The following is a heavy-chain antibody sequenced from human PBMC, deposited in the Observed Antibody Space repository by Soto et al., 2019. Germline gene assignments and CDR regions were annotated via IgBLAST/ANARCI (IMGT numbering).Heavy chain of an antibody. CDR1: GYTFTSYA. Sequence: QVQLVQSGAEVKKPGASVKVSCKASGYTFTSYAMHWVRQAPGQRLEWMGWINAGNGNTKYSQKFQGRVTITRDTSASTAYMELSSLRSEDTAVYYCAREQDTAMVNTNWFDPWGQGTLVNVSS. CDR3: AREQDTAMVNTNWFDP. V-gene: IGHV1-3*01. J-gene: IGHJ5*02. CDR2: INAGNGNT. D-gene: IGHD5-18*01.